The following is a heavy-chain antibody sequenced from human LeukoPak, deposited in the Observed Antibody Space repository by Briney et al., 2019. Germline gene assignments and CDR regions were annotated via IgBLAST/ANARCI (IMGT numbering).Heavy chain of an antibody. D-gene: IGHD2-2*01. CDR3: ARYTSPSFFDY. Sequence: PSETLSLTCTVSGGSISSYYWSWIRQPAGKGLEWIGRISPSGSTNYSPSLKSRVTISVDTSKNQFSLNLSSVTPADTAVYFCARYTSPSFFDYWGQGTLVTVSS. CDR2: ISPSGST. CDR1: GGSISSYY. V-gene: IGHV4-4*07. J-gene: IGHJ4*02.